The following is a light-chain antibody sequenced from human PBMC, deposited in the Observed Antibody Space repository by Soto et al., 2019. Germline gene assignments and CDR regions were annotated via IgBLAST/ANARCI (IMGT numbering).Light chain of an antibody. CDR2: YIS. Sequence: EIVMTQSPATLSVSPGERATFSCRASQSVSSNLAWYQQKPGQAPRLLIYYISTRATGIPARFSGSGSGTEFTLTINSLQSEDSAVYYCQQHNQWPITFGQGTRLEI. V-gene: IGKV3D-15*01. CDR3: QQHNQWPIT. CDR1: QSVSSN. J-gene: IGKJ5*01.